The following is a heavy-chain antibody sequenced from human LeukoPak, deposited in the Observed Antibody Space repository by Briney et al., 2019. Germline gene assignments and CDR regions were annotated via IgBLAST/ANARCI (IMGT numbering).Heavy chain of an antibody. J-gene: IGHJ4*02. D-gene: IGHD3-3*01. CDR2: IYYSGST. CDR1: VGSISSYY. Sequence: SETLSLTCTVSVGSISSYYWSLIRQPPGKGLEWIGYIYYSGSTNYNPSLKSRVTISVDTSKNQFSLKLSSVAAADTAVYYCAMAQGPPGFFDYWGQGTLVTVSS. V-gene: IGHV4-59*08. CDR3: AMAQGPPGFFDY.